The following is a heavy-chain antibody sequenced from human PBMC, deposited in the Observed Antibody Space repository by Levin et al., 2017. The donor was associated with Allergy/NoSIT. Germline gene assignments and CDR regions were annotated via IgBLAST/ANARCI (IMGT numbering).Heavy chain of an antibody. D-gene: IGHD6-13*01. CDR1: GFTVSSNY. CDR2: IYSGGST. Sequence: GGSLRLSCAASGFTVSSNYMSWVRQAPGKGLEWVSVIYSGGSTYYADSVKGRFTISRDNSKNTLYLQMNSLRAEDTAVYYCARDPVPSIAAAGYYYMDVWGKGTTVTVSS. J-gene: IGHJ6*03. CDR3: ARDPVPSIAAAGYYYMDV. V-gene: IGHV3-66*02.